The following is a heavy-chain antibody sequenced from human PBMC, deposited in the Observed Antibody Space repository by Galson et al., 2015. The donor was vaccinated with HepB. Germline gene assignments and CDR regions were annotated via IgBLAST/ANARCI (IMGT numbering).Heavy chain of an antibody. Sequence: SLRLSCAASGFTFSDYYMSWIRQAPGKGLEWVSYISSSGSTIYYADSVKGRFTISRDNAKNSLYLQMNSLRAEDTAVYYCARDRTGYRSGGSCYADAFDIWGQGTMVTVSS. D-gene: IGHD2-15*01. CDR1: GFTFSDYY. CDR2: ISSSGSTI. J-gene: IGHJ3*02. V-gene: IGHV3-11*01. CDR3: ARDRTGYRSGGSCYADAFDI.